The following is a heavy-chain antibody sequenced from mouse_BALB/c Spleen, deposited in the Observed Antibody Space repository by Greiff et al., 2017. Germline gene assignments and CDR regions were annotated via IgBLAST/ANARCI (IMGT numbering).Heavy chain of an antibody. D-gene: IGHD2-4*01. CDR2: IDPYYGGT. J-gene: IGHJ3*01. Sequence: EVQLQQSGPELEKPGTSVKISCKASGYSFTGYNMNWVKQSNGKSLEWIGNIDPYYGGTSYNQKFKGKATLTVDKSSSTAYMQLKSLTSEDSAVYYCARSEGPMITTRAAWFAYWGQGTLVTVSA. CDR3: ARSEGPMITTRAAWFAY. V-gene: IGHV1-39*01. CDR1: GYSFTGYN.